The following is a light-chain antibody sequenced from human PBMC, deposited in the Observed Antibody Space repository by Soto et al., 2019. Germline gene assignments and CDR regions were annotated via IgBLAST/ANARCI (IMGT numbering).Light chain of an antibody. CDR2: EVI. CDR3: SAYTGTNSNV. CDR1: ASDVGGYDY. J-gene: IGLJ1*01. V-gene: IGLV2-14*01. Sequence: QSALTQPASVSGSPGQSITISCTGTASDVGGYDYVSWYQQHPGYAPKLLIYEVINRPSGVSDRFSGSKSGNTASLTISGLQADYEADYYCSAYTGTNSNVFGTGTKLTVL.